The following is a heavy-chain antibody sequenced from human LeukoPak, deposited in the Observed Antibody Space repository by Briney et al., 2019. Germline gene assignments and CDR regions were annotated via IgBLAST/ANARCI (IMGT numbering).Heavy chain of an antibody. CDR3: AKDFRIGYSAHFDY. Sequence: QTGGSLRLSCVGSGFTFRSHAMSWVRQAPEKGLEFVSGIYENGGTTYYADPVKGRFSISRDNSKNTLYLQMDSLRGEDTAVYYCAKDFRIGYSAHFDYWGQGALVTVSS. V-gene: IGHV3-23*01. J-gene: IGHJ4*02. CDR2: IYENGGTT. CDR1: GFTFRSHA. D-gene: IGHD2-21*01.